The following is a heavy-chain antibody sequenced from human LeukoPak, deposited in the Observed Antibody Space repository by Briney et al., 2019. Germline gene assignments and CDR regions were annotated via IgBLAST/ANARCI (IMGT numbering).Heavy chain of an antibody. CDR1: GYDFTKYW. Sequence: GESLKISCQTSGYDFTKYWVGWVRQMPGKGLEWMGIIHPGDSDTRYSPSFQGQVTISADKSISTAYLQWSSLKASDTAMYYCARRVAGYCSGGSCYDYFDNWGQGTLVTVSS. CDR2: IHPGDSDT. D-gene: IGHD2-15*01. V-gene: IGHV5-51*01. J-gene: IGHJ4*02. CDR3: ARRVAGYCSGGSCYDYFDN.